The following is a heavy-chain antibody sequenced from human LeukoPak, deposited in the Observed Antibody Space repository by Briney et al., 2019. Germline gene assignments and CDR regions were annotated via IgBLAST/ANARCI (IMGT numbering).Heavy chain of an antibody. J-gene: IGHJ6*02. CDR2: ISGDGGST. V-gene: IGHV3-43*02. Sequence: PGGSLRLSCAASGFTFDDYAMHWVRQAPGKGLGWVSLISGDGGSTYYADSVKGRFTISRDNSKNSLYLQMNSLRTEDTALYSCAKDLGYCSSTSCYDSGMDVWGQGTTVTVSS. CDR3: AKDLGYCSSTSCYDSGMDV. D-gene: IGHD2-2*01. CDR1: GFTFDDYA.